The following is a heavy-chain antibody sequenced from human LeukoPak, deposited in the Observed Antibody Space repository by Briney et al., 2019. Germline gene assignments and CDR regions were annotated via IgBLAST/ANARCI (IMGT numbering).Heavy chain of an antibody. CDR2: IYYRGDT. Sequence: PSETLSLTCTVSGGSISSTSYFWGWIRPPPAKGLEWIGSIYYRGDTYYHPSLKSRVTISVDTSKNQFSLKLTSVTAADTAVYSCARYLNYRAFTAACDIWGQGTKVTVSS. D-gene: IGHD1-7*01. J-gene: IGHJ3*02. CDR1: GGSISSTSYF. V-gene: IGHV4-39*01. CDR3: ARYLNYRAFTAACDI.